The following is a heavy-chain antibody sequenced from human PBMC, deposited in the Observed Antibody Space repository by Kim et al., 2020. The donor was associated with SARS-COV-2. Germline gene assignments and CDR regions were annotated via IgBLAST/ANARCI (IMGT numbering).Heavy chain of an antibody. Sequence: ASVKVSCKASGYTFTSYGISWVRQAPGQGLEWMGWISAYNGNTNYAQKLQGRVTMTTDTSTSTAYMELRSLRSDDTAVYYCARVYCSSTSCYENPWGQGTLVTVSS. CDR2: ISAYNGNT. CDR1: GYTFTSYG. D-gene: IGHD2-2*01. V-gene: IGHV1-18*01. J-gene: IGHJ5*02. CDR3: ARVYCSSTSCYENP.